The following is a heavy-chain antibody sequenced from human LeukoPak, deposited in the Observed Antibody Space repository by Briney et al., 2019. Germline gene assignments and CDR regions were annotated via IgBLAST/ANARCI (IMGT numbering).Heavy chain of an antibody. CDR1: GFTFNIFA. D-gene: IGHD5-12*01. CDR2: ISSGSSTI. Sequence: GGSLRLSCAASGFTFNIFAMNWVRQAPGKGLEWVSYISSGSSTIYYADSVKGRFTITRDNAKNSLSLQMNSLRAEDTAVYYCARDRGYGSGAFDIWGQGTTVTVSS. V-gene: IGHV3-48*04. J-gene: IGHJ3*02. CDR3: ARDRGYGSGAFDI.